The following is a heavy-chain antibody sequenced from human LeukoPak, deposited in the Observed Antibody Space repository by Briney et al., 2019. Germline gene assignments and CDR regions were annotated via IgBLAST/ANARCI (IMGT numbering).Heavy chain of an antibody. D-gene: IGHD2-2*01. Sequence: GGSLRLSCAASGFSFSDYYMSWIRQAPGQGLEWVSYISSTGSTIYYADSVKGRFTMSRDTAKNSLYLQMNSLRAEDTAVYYCARASVYCTSTSCSPDYWGQGTPVTVSS. CDR3: ARASVYCTSTSCSPDY. CDR2: ISSTGSTI. J-gene: IGHJ4*02. CDR1: GFSFSDYY. V-gene: IGHV3-11*04.